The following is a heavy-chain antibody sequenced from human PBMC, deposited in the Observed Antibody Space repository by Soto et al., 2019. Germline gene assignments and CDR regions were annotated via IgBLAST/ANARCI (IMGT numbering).Heavy chain of an antibody. CDR2: IYYSGST. CDR1: GGSISSYY. Sequence: SETLSLTCTVSGGSISSYYWIWIRQPPGKGLEWIGYIYYSGSTYYNPSLKSRVTISVDTSKNQFSLKLSSVTAADTAVYYCARALRTYYDFWSGSDAGDYWGQGTLVTVSS. D-gene: IGHD3-3*01. CDR3: ARALRTYYDFWSGSDAGDY. V-gene: IGHV4-59*08. J-gene: IGHJ4*02.